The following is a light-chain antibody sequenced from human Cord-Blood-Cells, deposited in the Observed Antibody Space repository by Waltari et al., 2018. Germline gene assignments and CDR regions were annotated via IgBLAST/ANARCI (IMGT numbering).Light chain of an antibody. CDR2: GAS. CDR3: QQYGSSPPST. CDR1: QSVSSSY. J-gene: IGKJ1*01. Sequence: EIVLTQSPGTLSLSPGARATLSCRASQSVSSSYLAWYQQKPGQAPRLLIYGASSRATGIPDRFSGSGSGTDFTLTISRLEPEDFAVYYCQQYGSSPPSTFGQGTKVEIK. V-gene: IGKV3-20*01.